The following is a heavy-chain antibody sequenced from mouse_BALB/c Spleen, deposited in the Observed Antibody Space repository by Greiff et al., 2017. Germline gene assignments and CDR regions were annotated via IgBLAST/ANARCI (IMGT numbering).Heavy chain of an antibody. D-gene: IGHD2-2*01. Sequence: LQQPGSELVRPGASVKLSCQASGYTFTSYWMHWVKQSAGPGLGWFGNIYPGSGSTNYDEKFKSKATLTVDTSSSTAYMQLSSLTSEDSAVYYCTCVGNDVRYYAMGDGSQGTSVTVAS. CDR2: IYPGSGST. CDR1: GYTFTSYW. J-gene: IGHJ4*01. CDR3: TCVGNDVRYYAMGD. V-gene: IGHV1S22*01.